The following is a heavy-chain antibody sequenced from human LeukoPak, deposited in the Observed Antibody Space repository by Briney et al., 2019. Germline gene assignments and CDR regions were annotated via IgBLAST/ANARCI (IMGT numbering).Heavy chain of an antibody. J-gene: IGHJ6*03. V-gene: IGHV4-34*01. Sequence: SETLSLTCAVNGGSFRGYYWIWIRQPPGKGLEWIGEIYHSGSTKYNPSLKSRLTISVETSKKQFSLNLSSMTDADTAVYYCARGLGANHYCYMDVWGKGTTVTVSS. CDR1: GGSFRGYY. D-gene: IGHD3-10*01. CDR3: ARGLGANHYCYMDV. CDR2: IYHSGST.